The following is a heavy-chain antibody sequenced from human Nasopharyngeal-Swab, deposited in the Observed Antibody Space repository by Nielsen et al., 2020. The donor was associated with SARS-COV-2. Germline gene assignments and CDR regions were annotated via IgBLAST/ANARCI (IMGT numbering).Heavy chain of an antibody. J-gene: IGHJ4*02. CDR1: GYTFTSYA. CDR3: ARGDWYSSSWLLKSYYFDY. V-gene: IGHV7-4-1*02. Sequence: APVKVSCKASGYTFTSYAMNWVRQAPGQGLEWMGWINTNTGNPTYAQGFTGRFVFSLDTSVSTAYLQISSLKAEDTAVYYCARGDWYSSSWLLKSYYFDYWGQGTLVTVSS. CDR2: INTNTGNP. D-gene: IGHD6-13*01.